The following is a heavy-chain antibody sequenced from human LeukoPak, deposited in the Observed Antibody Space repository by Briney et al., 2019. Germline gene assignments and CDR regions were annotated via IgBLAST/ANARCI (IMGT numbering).Heavy chain of an antibody. CDR2: IKSDGSST. V-gene: IGHV3-74*01. J-gene: IGHJ5*02. D-gene: IGHD4-11*01. CDR1: GFIFSSHW. Sequence: PGGSLRLSCAASGFIFSSHWMHWVRQAPGKGLEWVSRIKSDGSSTDYVDSVKGRFTISRDNAKVTLYLQMNSLRVEDTAVYYCARVHSPGWFGPWGQGNLVTVSS. CDR3: ARVHSPGWFGP.